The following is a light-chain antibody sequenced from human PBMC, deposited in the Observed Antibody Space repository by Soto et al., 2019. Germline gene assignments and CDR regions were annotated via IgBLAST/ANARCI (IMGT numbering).Light chain of an antibody. J-gene: IGLJ1*01. CDR2: DVN. CDR3: SSYAISSAYV. CDR1: SSDIGAYNY. Sequence: QSALTQPASVPGSPGQSITISCTGTSSDIGAYNYVSWYQQHPGKAPKLLIYDVNYRPSGVSNRLSGSKSGNTASLTISGLQAEDEADYYCSSYAISSAYVFGTGTKVT. V-gene: IGLV2-14*01.